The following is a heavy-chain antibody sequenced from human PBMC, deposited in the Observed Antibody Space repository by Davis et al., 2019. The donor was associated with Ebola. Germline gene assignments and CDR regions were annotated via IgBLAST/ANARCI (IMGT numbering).Heavy chain of an antibody. CDR2: IKEDGSKK. V-gene: IGHV3-7*01. D-gene: IGHD2-8*01. J-gene: IGHJ4*02. CDR3: ARDASWSFDS. CDR1: GFTFSSYW. Sequence: GESLKISCEVSGFTFSSYWMSWVRQAPGKGLEWVANIKEDGSKKQYVDSLKGRFTISRDNAKKSLHLEVNSLRFDDTAVYYCARDASWSFDSWGQGTLVTVSS.